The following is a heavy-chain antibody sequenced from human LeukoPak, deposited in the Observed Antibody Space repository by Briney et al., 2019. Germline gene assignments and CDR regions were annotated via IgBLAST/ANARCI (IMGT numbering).Heavy chain of an antibody. Sequence: ASVKVSCKATSRIGWVRQAPGQGLEWMGWIGTYGGDTYYAQKFQGRITVTTDTSTSTVYMELRNLRSDDTAVYYCARDFWNFYEDSGYNRDFDSWGQGTLVTVSS. J-gene: IGHJ5*01. CDR1: TSR. D-gene: IGHD3-22*01. CDR3: ARDFWNFYEDSGYNRDFDS. CDR2: IGTYGGDT. V-gene: IGHV1-18*01.